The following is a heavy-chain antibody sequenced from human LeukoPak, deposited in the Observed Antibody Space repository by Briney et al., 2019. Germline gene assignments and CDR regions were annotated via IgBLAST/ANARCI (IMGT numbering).Heavy chain of an antibody. Sequence: PSETLSLTCTVSGGSISSSSYYWGWIRQPPGKGLEWIGSIYYSGSTYYNPSLKSRVTISVDTSKNQFSLKLSSVTAADTAVYYCARRSYYEVGWFDPWGQGTLVTVSS. V-gene: IGHV4-39*01. D-gene: IGHD1-26*01. CDR1: GGSISSSSYY. CDR3: ARRSYYEVGWFDP. CDR2: IYYSGST. J-gene: IGHJ5*02.